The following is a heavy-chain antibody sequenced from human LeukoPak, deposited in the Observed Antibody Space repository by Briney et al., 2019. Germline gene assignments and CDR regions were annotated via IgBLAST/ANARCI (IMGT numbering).Heavy chain of an antibody. CDR2: ISGRGGET. J-gene: IGHJ3*02. CDR1: GFTFRSYG. CDR3: AKDLKGLYDYVRGSYAIDI. D-gene: IGHD3-16*01. V-gene: IGHV3-23*01. Sequence: PGGSLRLSCEASGFTFRSYGMSWVRQGPGKGLEWVSGISGRGGETDYADFVKGRFTISRDNSKNTLFLQINSLRAEDTAVYYCAKDLKGLYDYVRGSYAIDIWGHGTMVSVSS.